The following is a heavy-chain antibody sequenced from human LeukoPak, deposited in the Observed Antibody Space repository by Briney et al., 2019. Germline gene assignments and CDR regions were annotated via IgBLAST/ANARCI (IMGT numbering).Heavy chain of an antibody. CDR3: ARGPVDLTGSDVFDI. CDR1: GGSISSSLYH. CDR2: IYYTGTT. V-gene: IGHV4-39*07. D-gene: IGHD3-9*01. J-gene: IGHJ3*02. Sequence: SETLSLTCTVSGGSISSSLYHWGWIRQSPGKNLEWLGSIYYTGTTHYNPSLKSRVTISVDTSKNQFSLKLSSVTAADTAVYYCARGPVDLTGSDVFDIWGQGTMVTVSS.